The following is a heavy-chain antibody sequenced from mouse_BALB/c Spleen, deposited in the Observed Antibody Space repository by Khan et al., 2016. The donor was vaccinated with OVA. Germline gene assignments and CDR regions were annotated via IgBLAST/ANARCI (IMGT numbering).Heavy chain of an antibody. CDR1: GYTFRNNG. Sequence: QLVQSGPELKKPGETVKISCKASGYTFRNNGMNWVKQTPGKGLKWMGWINTYTGDPTYADDFKGRFAFSLETSADTAYLQINNLKNEDTATYFCARVGYNGTMDSWGQGTSVTVSS. D-gene: IGHD2-14*01. CDR2: INTYTGDP. CDR3: ARVGYNGTMDS. V-gene: IGHV9-3-1*01. J-gene: IGHJ4*01.